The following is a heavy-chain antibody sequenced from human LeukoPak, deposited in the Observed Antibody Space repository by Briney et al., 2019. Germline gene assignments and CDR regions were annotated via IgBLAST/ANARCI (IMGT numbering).Heavy chain of an antibody. CDR3: ARGFPLLWFGELHAFDI. V-gene: IGHV4-4*07. J-gene: IGHJ3*02. Sequence: SETLSLTCTVSGVSISSYYWSWIRQPAGKGLEWIGRIYTSGSTKYNPSLKSRVTMSVDTSKNQFSLKLSSVTAADTAVYYCARGFPLLWFGELHAFDIWGQGTMVTVSS. CDR1: GVSISSYY. D-gene: IGHD3-10*01. CDR2: IYTSGST.